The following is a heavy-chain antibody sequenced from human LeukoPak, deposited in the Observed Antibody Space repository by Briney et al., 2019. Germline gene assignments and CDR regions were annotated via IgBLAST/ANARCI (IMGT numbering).Heavy chain of an antibody. Sequence: GRSLRLSCAASGFTFDGYAMHWVRQAPGKGLEWVSGISWNSGSIGYADSVKGRFTISRDNAKNSLYLQMNSLRAEDTALYYCAKDHGDYPLYGMDVWGQGTTVTVSS. CDR1: GFTFDGYA. CDR2: ISWNSGSI. V-gene: IGHV3-9*01. CDR3: AKDHGDYPLYGMDV. J-gene: IGHJ6*02. D-gene: IGHD4-17*01.